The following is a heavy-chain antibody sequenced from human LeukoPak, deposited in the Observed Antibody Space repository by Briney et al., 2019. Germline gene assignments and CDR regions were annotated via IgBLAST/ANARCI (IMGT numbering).Heavy chain of an antibody. CDR2: INHSGST. CDR3: ARHNAREMATAYWGY. Sequence: SETLSLTCAVYGGSFSGYYWSWIRQPPGKGLEWNGEINHSGSTNYNPSLKSRVTISVDTSKNQFSLKLSSVTAADTAVYYCARHNAREMATAYWGYWGQGTLVTVSS. D-gene: IGHD5-24*01. CDR1: GGSFSGYY. V-gene: IGHV4-34*01. J-gene: IGHJ4*02.